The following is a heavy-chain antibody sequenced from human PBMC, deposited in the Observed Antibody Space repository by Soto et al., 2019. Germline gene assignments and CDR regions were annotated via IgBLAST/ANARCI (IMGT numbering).Heavy chain of an antibody. J-gene: IGHJ3*02. CDR3: ARRYPKSYYYDSSGLGDAFDI. Sequence: SETLSLTCTVSGGSISSSSYYWGWIRQPPGKGLEWIGSIYYSGSTYYNPSLKSRVTISVDTSKNQFSLKLSSVTAADTAVYYCARRYPKSYYYDSSGLGDAFDIWGQGTMVTVSS. CDR1: GGSISSSSYY. V-gene: IGHV4-39*01. D-gene: IGHD3-22*01. CDR2: IYYSGST.